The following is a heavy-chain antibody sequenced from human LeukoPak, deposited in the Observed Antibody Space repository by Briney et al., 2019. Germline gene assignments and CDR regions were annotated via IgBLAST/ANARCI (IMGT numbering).Heavy chain of an antibody. CDR2: IIPIFGIA. V-gene: IGHV1-69*13. Sequence: WASVKVSCKASGGTFSSYAISWVRQAPGQGLEWMGGIIPIFGIANYAQKFQGRVTITADESTSTAYMELSSLRSEDTAVYYCARDLWVQYYYYGMDVWGQGTTVTVSS. CDR3: ARDLWVQYYYYGMDV. D-gene: IGHD1-26*01. J-gene: IGHJ6*02. CDR1: GGTFSSYA.